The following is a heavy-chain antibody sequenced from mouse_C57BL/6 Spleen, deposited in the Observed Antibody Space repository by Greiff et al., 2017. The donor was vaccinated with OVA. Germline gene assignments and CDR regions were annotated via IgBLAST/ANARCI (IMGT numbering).Heavy chain of an antibody. CDR1: GFNIKNYY. CDR3: ATMAAFDY. CDR2: IDPANGNT. V-gene: IGHV14-3*01. D-gene: IGHD3-3*01. J-gene: IGHJ2*01. Sequence: VQLQQSVAELVRPGASVKLSCTASGFNIKNYYMHWVKQRPEQGLEWIGRIDPANGNTKYAPKFKGKATITADTSSNTAYLQLSSLTSEDTAIYYCATMAAFDYWGQGTTLTVSS.